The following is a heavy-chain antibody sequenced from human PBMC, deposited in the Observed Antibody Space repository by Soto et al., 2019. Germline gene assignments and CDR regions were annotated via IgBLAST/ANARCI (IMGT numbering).Heavy chain of an antibody. CDR3: ARGKAAVILHX. D-gene: IGHD6-25*01. CDR2: IYYTGST. J-gene: IGHJ5*02. Sequence: TSATLSLTCSVSVVLISSDDYYWSWIRQPPGKGLEWIGYIYYTGSTYHNPSLKSRITTSMDMSKNHLALQLRSVTAADTAVYFCARGKAAVILHXWGKGTLLTISX. CDR1: VVLISSDDYY. V-gene: IGHV4-30-4*01.